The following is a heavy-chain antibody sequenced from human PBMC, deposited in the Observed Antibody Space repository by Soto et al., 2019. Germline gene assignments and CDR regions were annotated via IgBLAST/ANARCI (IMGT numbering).Heavy chain of an antibody. D-gene: IGHD5-12*01. CDR2: IITIFGTV. V-gene: IGHV1-69*12. CDR1: GGTFSSYA. Sequence: QVQLVQSGAEVKKPGSSVKVSCKASGGTFSSYAISWVRQAPGQGLEWMGGIITIFGTVNYAQKFQGRVTITADESTSTAYMELSSLRSEDTAVYYCARGNHRWLQLWYFDLWGRGTLVTVSS. J-gene: IGHJ2*01. CDR3: ARGNHRWLQLWYFDL.